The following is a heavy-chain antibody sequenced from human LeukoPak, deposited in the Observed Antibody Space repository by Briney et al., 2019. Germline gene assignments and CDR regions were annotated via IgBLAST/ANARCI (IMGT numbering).Heavy chain of an antibody. D-gene: IGHD5-12*01. CDR2: LGGRGFTT. CDR3: AKDIAPYSGYPPDAFDI. CDR1: GFTFSSYG. J-gene: IGHJ3*02. V-gene: IGHV3-23*01. Sequence: GGSLRLSCAASGFTFSSYGMSWVRQAPGKGLEWVSSLGGRGFTTYHADSVKGRFTISRDNSKNTLYLQMNSLRAEDTAVYYCAKDIAPYSGYPPDAFDIWDQGTMVTVSS.